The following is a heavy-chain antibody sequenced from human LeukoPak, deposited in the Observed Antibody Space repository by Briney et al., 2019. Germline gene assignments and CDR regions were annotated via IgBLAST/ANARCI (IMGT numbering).Heavy chain of an antibody. CDR2: IYYSGST. Sequence: SETLSLTCTVSGASINSGDYYWSWIRQPPGKGLEWIGYIYYSGSTYYNPSLKSRVTISVDTSKSQFSLKVSSVTAADTAVYYCAQGEDGMDVWGQGTTVTVSS. J-gene: IGHJ6*02. CDR3: AQGEDGMDV. CDR1: GASINSGDYY. V-gene: IGHV4-30-4*01. D-gene: IGHD3-10*01.